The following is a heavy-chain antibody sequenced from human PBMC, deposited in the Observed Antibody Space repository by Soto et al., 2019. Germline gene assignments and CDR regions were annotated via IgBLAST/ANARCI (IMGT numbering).Heavy chain of an antibody. CDR3: AKREGFCSGGTCYFDH. J-gene: IGHJ4*02. V-gene: IGHV3-74*01. D-gene: IGHD2-15*01. CDR2: INSDGRTT. Sequence: GSLIPSCSASGSTFSAYWMHWVRLAPGKGLVWVSRINSDGRTTNYADSVKGRFTISRDNAKNTLYLDMSNLRAEDAAVYYCAKREGFCSGGTCYFDHWSQGTLVTVSS. CDR1: GSTFSAYW.